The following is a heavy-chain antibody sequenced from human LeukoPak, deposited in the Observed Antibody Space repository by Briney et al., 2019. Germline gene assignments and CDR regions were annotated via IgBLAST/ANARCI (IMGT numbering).Heavy chain of an antibody. CDR1: GFNFSSYA. V-gene: IGHV3-23*01. CDR2: ISGSGGST. D-gene: IGHD2-15*01. CDR3: AKAELVGAAGAVGY. J-gene: IGHJ4*02. Sequence: GGSLRLSCAASGFNFSSYAMSWVRQAPGKGLEWVSAISGSGGSTYYADSVKGRFSISRGNSKNTLYLQMNSLRAEDTAVYYCAKAELVGAAGAVGYWGQGTLVTVSS.